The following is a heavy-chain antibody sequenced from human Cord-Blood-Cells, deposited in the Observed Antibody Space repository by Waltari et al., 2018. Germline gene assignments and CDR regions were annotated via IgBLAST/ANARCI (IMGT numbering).Heavy chain of an antibody. J-gene: IGHJ3*02. CDR2: IYYSGST. D-gene: IGHD3-16*02. V-gene: IGHV4-59*01. Sequence: QVQLQESGPGLVKPSETLSLTCTVSGGSISGYYWSWIRQPPGKGLEWIGYIYYSGSTNYNPSRKSRVTISVDTSKNQFSLKLSSVTAADTAVYYCARHRYDYVWGSYRDAFDIWGQGTMVTVSS. CDR3: ARHRYDYVWGSYRDAFDI. CDR1: GGSISGYY.